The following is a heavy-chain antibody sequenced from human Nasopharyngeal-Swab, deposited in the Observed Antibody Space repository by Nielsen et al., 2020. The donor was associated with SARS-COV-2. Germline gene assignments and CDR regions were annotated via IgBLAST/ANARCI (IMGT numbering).Heavy chain of an antibody. CDR3: ARQSRTFDY. CDR2: INPNSGGT. J-gene: IGHJ4*02. CDR1: GYTFTGYY. Sequence: ASVKVSCKASGYTFTGYYMHWVRQAPGQGLEWMGRINPNSGGTNYAQKFQGRVTITRDTSASTAYMELSSLRSEDTAVYYCARQSRTFDYWGQGTLVTVSS. D-gene: IGHD6-13*01. V-gene: IGHV1-2*06.